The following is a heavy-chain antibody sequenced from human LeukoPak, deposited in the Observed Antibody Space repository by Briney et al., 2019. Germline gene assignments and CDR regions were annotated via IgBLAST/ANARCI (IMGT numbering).Heavy chain of an antibody. CDR1: GFTFSSYG. CDR2: IRYDGSNK. J-gene: IGHJ1*01. V-gene: IGHV3-30*02. CDR3: AKGEQQLFQREYFQH. D-gene: IGHD6-13*01. Sequence: GGSLRLSCAASGFTFSSYGMHWVRQAPGKGLEWVAFIRYDGSNKYYADSVKGRFTISRDNSKNTLYLQMNSLRAEDTAVYYCAKGEQQLFQREYFQHWGQGTLVTVSS.